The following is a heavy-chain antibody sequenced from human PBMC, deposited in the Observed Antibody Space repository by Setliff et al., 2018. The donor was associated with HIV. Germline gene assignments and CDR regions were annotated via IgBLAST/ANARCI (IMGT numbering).Heavy chain of an antibody. Sequence: LSLTCTVSGGSIRSHYWSWIRQPPGKGLEWIGSIYYSGSTNYNPSLKSRVTISVDTSKNQFSLKLSSVTAADTAVYYCARDRQGRRDGYNYLDYFDYWGQGTLVTVSS. CDR1: GGSIRSHY. CDR2: IYYSGST. J-gene: IGHJ4*02. CDR3: ARDRQGRRDGYNYLDYFDY. V-gene: IGHV4-59*11. D-gene: IGHD5-12*01.